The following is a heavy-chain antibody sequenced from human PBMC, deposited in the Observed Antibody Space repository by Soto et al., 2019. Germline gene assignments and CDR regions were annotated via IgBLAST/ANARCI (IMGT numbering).Heavy chain of an antibody. V-gene: IGHV4-59*12. CDR3: GRGGVVYYESGGFYFPPSYLAY. CDR1: GGSISSYY. J-gene: IGHJ4*02. D-gene: IGHD3-22*01. CDR2: IYYSGST. Sequence: SETLSLTCTVSGGSISSYYWSWIRQPPGKGLEWIGYIYYSGSTNYNPSLKSRVTISVDTSKNQFSLKLSSVTAADTAVYYCGRGGVVYYESGGFYFPPSYLAYGGQGTLVPVSS.